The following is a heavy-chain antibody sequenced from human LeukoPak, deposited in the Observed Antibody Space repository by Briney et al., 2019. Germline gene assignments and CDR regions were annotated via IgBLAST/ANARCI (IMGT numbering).Heavy chain of an antibody. V-gene: IGHV3-30*04. CDR1: GFTFSSYA. D-gene: IGHD6-13*01. CDR3: ARDPAGIAAAVFDY. J-gene: IGHJ4*01. CDR2: ISYDGSNK. Sequence: GGSLRLSCAASGFTFSSYAMHWVRQAPGKGLEWVAVISYDGSNKYYADSVKGRFTISGDNSKNTLYLQMNSLRAEDTAVYYCARDPAGIAAAVFDYWGHGTLVTVCS.